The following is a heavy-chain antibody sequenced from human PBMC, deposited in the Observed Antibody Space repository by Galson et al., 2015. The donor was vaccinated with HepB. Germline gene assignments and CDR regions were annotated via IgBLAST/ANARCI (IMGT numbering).Heavy chain of an antibody. Sequence: SLRLSCAASGLSVSSNYMTWVRQAPGKGLEWVSVIYSGGSTYYADSVKGRFTISRDNSKNTVFLQMNSLGADDTAVYYCARDNNYYYYLDVWGKGTTVTVSS. D-gene: IGHD2/OR15-2a*01. CDR1: GLSVSSNY. CDR3: ARDNNYYYYLDV. V-gene: IGHV3-53*01. J-gene: IGHJ6*03. CDR2: IYSGGST.